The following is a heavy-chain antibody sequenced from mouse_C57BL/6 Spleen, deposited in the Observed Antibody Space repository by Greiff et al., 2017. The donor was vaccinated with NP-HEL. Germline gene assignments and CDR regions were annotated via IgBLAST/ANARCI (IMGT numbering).Heavy chain of an antibody. CDR1: GYTFTSYW. D-gene: IGHD2-5*01. CDR3: ARDYSNYGYAMDY. V-gene: IGHV1-61*01. J-gene: IGHJ4*01. CDR2: IYPSDSET. Sequence: QVQLQQPGAELVRPGSSVKLSCKASGYTFTSYWMDWVKQRPGQGLEWIGNIYPSDSETHYTQKVKDKATLTGDKSSSTAFMQLSSLTSEDSAVYYCARDYSNYGYAMDYWGQGTSVTVSS.